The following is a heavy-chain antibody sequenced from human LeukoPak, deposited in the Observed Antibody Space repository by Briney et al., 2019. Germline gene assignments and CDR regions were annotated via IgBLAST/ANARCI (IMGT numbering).Heavy chain of an antibody. Sequence: PSETLSLTCSVSGGSIRSSTYYWAWIRQPPGKGLEWIGSMYYSGSTYYNPSLKGRVSIPVDTSKNQFSLKLTSVTAADTAVYYCARQAVMTMIVVGWGQGTVVTVSS. D-gene: IGHD3-22*01. V-gene: IGHV4-39*01. CDR1: GGSIRSSTYY. CDR3: ARQAVMTMIVVG. J-gene: IGHJ4*02. CDR2: MYYSGST.